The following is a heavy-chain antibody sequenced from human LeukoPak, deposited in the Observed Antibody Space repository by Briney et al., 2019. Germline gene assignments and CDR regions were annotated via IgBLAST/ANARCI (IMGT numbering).Heavy chain of an antibody. Sequence: GGSLRLSCAASGFTVSSNYMTWVRQAPGKGLEWVAVISYDGSNKYYADSVKGRFTISRDNSKNTLYLQMNSLRAEDTAVYYCAKEKSSDSYYDFWSGSSAFDIWGQGTMVTVSS. CDR1: GFTVSSNY. D-gene: IGHD3-3*01. J-gene: IGHJ3*02. CDR2: ISYDGSNK. CDR3: AKEKSSDSYYDFWSGSSAFDI. V-gene: IGHV3-30*18.